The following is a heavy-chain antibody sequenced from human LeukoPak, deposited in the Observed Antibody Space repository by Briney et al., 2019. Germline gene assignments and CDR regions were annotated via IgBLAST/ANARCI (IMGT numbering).Heavy chain of an antibody. CDR3: AKSYERCSSTSCPKGYGMGV. J-gene: IGHJ6*02. D-gene: IGHD2-2*01. V-gene: IGHV3-23*01. CDR1: GFTFSSYA. CDR2: ISGSGGST. Sequence: GGSLRLSCAASGFTFSSYAMSWVRQAPGKGLEWVSAISGSGGSTYYADSVKGRFTISRDNSKNTLYLQMNSLRAEDTAVYYCAKSYERCSSTSCPKGYGMGVWGQGTTVTVSS.